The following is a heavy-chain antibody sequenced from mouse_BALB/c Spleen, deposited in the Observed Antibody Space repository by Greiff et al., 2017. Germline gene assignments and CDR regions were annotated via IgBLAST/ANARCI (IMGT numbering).Heavy chain of an antibody. CDR2: FYPGSGSI. CDR3: ARHEDRDSWFAY. V-gene: IGHV1-62-2*01. J-gene: IGHJ3*01. Sequence: VKLVESGAELVKPGASVKLSCKASGYTFTEYIIHWVKQRSGQGLEWIGWFYPGSGSIKYNEKFKDKATLTADKSSSTVYMELSRLTSEDSAVYFCARHEDRDSWFAYWGQGTLVTVSA. D-gene: IGHD3-3*01. CDR1: GYTFTEYI.